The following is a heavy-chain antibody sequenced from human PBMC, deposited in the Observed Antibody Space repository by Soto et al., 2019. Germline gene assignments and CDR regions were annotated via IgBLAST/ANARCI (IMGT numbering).Heavy chain of an antibody. Sequence: GSLRLSCAASGFTFSSYSMNWVRQAPGKGLEWVSSISSSSSYIYYADSVKGRFTISRDNAKNSLYLQMNSLRAEDTAVYYCARFAHPPYYDCDLDYRGQASTITVSS. CDR2: ISSSSSYI. CDR1: GFTFSSYS. V-gene: IGHV3-21*01. CDR3: ARFAHPPYYDCDLDY. J-gene: IGHJ6*02.